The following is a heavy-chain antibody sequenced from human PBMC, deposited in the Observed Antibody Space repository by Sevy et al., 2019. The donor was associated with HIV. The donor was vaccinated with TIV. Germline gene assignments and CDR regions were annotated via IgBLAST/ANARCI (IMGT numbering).Heavy chain of an antibody. Sequence: SETLSLTCTVSGGSITSHYWNWIRQPPGKGLEWIANIYYNGRIKYNPSLKSRVTLSLDTSKNQLYLRLSTVTAADTAMYYCAGESGWGRGDSWGQGTLVTVSS. J-gene: IGHJ5*01. CDR1: GGSITSHY. V-gene: IGHV4-59*08. CDR2: IYYNGRI. D-gene: IGHD6-19*01. CDR3: AGESGWGRGDS.